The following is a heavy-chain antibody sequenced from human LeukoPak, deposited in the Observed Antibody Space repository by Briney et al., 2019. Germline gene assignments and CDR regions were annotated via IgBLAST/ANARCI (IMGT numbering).Heavy chain of an antibody. Sequence: SETLSLNCAVYGGSFSGYYWSWIRQPPGKGLEWIGEINHSGSTNYNPSLKSRVTISVDTSKNQFSLKLSSVTAADTAVYYCASSCSGGSCSTPTRLDYWGQGTLVTVSS. CDR2: INHSGST. D-gene: IGHD2-15*01. CDR3: ASSCSGGSCSTPTRLDY. CDR1: GGSFSGYY. J-gene: IGHJ4*02. V-gene: IGHV4-34*01.